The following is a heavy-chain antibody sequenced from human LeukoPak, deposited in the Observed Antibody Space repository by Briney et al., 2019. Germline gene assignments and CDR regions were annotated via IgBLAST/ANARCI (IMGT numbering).Heavy chain of an antibody. V-gene: IGHV3-23*01. D-gene: IGHD3-9*01. CDR2: ISGSGDST. CDR3: AKGPYYDILTGPQLDD. J-gene: IGHJ4*02. Sequence: PGGSLRLSCAASGFTFSSYGLSWVRQAPGKGLEWVSAISGSGDSTYYADSVKGRFTISRDNSKNTLYLQMNSLRAEDTAVYYCAKGPYYDILTGPQLDDWGQGTLVTVSS. CDR1: GFTFSSYG.